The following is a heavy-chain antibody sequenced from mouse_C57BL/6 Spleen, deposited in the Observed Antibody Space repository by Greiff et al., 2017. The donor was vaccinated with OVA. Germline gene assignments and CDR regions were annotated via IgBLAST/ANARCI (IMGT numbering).Heavy chain of an antibody. CDR1: GFNIKDDY. J-gene: IGHJ2*01. CDR3: TTDSSRSTRGY. CDR2: IDPENGDT. D-gene: IGHD2-1*01. V-gene: IGHV14-4*01. Sequence: VHVKQSGAELVRPGASVKLSCTASGFNIKDDYMHWVKQRPEQGLEWIGWIDPENGDTEYASTFQGKATITADTSSNTAYLQLSSLTSEDTAVYYCTTDSSRSTRGYWGQGTTLTVAS.